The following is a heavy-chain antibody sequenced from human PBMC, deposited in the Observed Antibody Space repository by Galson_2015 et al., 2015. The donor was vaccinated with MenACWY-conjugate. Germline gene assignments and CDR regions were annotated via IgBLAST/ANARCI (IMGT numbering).Heavy chain of an antibody. V-gene: IGHV1-18*01. CDR2: ISGYNGNV. D-gene: IGHD3-22*01. Sequence: SVKVSCKASGYTFTRYGVSWVRQAPGQGLEWMGRISGYNGNVDYAQRVQGRLTMTTDTSTRTAYMELRSLRFDDTAVDYCARQSYYSDSSEPPLDDAFEIWGQGTRVTVSS. CDR3: ARQSYYSDSSEPPLDDAFEI. J-gene: IGHJ3*02. CDR1: GYTFTRYG.